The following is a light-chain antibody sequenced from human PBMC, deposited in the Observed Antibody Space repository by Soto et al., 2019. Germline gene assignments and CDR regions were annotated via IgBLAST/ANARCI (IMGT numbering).Light chain of an antibody. Sequence: DIQMTQSPSSLSASVGDRVTITCRASQTISNYSNWYQQKPGKAPKVLIYSASTLQSGVPSRFSGSGSGTDFTLTISNLQPEDIATYYCQQSYITPRTFGPGTKVDLK. J-gene: IGKJ3*01. V-gene: IGKV1-39*01. CDR2: SAS. CDR3: QQSYITPRT. CDR1: QTISNY.